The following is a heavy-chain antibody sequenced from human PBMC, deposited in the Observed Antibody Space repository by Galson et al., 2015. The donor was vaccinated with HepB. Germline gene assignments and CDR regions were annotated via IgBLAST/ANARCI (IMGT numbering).Heavy chain of an antibody. Sequence: SLRLSCAAPGFTFSSPAMSWVHQTPGKGLAWVTAFRGDASRTYYADSVKGRFTISRDNSKNTLYLQTNSLRVEDTAVCYCAKERSQSYSDCWGQGALVTVSS. J-gene: IGHJ4*02. CDR1: GFTFSSPA. CDR2: FRGDASRT. CDR3: AKERSQSYSDC. D-gene: IGHD3-10*01. V-gene: IGHV3-23*01.